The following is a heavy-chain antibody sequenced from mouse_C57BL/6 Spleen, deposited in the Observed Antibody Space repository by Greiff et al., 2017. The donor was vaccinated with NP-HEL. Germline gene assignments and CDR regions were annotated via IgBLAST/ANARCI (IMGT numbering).Heavy chain of an antibody. CDR3: ARSSSEFAY. CDR2: ISSGGSYT. CDR1: GFTFSSYG. J-gene: IGHJ3*01. V-gene: IGHV5-6*01. Sequence: EVKLVESGGDLVKPGGSLKLSCAASGFTFSSYGMSWVRQTPDKRLEWVATISSGGSYTYYPDSVKGRFTISRDNAKNTLDLQMSSLKSEDTAMYYCARSSSEFAYWGQGTLVTVSA.